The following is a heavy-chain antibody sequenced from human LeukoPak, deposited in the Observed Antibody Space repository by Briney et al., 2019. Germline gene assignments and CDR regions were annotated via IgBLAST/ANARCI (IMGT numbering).Heavy chain of an antibody. V-gene: IGHV3-23*01. CDR3: AKDGSSWYPWYYGMDV. D-gene: IGHD6-13*01. J-gene: IGHJ6*02. CDR1: GFTFSSYA. CDR2: ISGSGGST. Sequence: GGSLRLSCAASGFTFSSYAMSWVRQAPGKGLEWVSAISGSGGSTYYADSVKGRFTISRDNSKNTLYLQMNSLRAEDTALYYCAKDGSSWYPWYYGMDVWGQGTTVTVSS.